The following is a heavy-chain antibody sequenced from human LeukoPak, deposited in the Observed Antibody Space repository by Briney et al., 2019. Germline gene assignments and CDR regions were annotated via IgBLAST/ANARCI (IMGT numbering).Heavy chain of an antibody. CDR1: GYSFTNYW. V-gene: IGHV5-51*01. CDR2: IYPGDSDT. Sequence: GESLKISCKGSGYSFTNYWIAWVRQVPEKGLEWMGIIYPGDSDTKYSPFFQGQVTISADKSISTAYLQWSSLRASDTAMYYCARHRSSSTWTNFDSWGQGTLVTVSS. J-gene: IGHJ4*02. CDR3: ARHRSSSTWTNFDS. D-gene: IGHD6-13*01.